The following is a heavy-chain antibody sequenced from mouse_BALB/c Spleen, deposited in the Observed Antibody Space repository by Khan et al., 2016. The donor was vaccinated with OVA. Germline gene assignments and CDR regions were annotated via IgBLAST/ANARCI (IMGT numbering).Heavy chain of an antibody. Sequence: QIQLVQSGPELKKPGETVRISCKASGYTFTTAGIQWVQKMPGKGLKWIGWINTHSGVPKYAEDFKGRFAFSLEFSVKLAYLIITNLKNEDTATYFCARGRAAYYRNDGGAMEYWGQGTSVTVSS. CDR2: INTHSGVP. D-gene: IGHD2-14*01. CDR1: GYTFTTAG. V-gene: IGHV9-4*02. CDR3: ARGRAAYYRNDGGAMEY. J-gene: IGHJ4*01.